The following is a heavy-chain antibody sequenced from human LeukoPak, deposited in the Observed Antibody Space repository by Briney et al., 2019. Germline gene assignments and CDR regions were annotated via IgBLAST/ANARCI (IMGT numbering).Heavy chain of an antibody. CDR3: ALGAYDY. D-gene: IGHD1-26*01. CDR2: INAGDGNT. V-gene: IGHV1-3*01. Sequence: GESLKISCKGSGYSFTNYWIGWVRQAPGQGLEWMGWINAGDGNTRYSQRFQDRFTVTRDTSATTAYMEMRSLNFDDTAVYYCALGAYDYWGQGTLLTVST. J-gene: IGHJ4*02. CDR1: GYSFTNYW.